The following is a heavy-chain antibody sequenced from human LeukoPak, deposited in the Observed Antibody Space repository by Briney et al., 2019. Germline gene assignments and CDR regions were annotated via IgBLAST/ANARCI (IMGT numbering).Heavy chain of an antibody. CDR1: GFTVSSNY. D-gene: IGHD6-19*01. J-gene: IGHJ4*02. CDR2: IYSGGST. CDR3: ARGAPYSSGWYEDYYFDY. Sequence: GGSLRLSCAASGFTVSSNYMSWVRQAPGKGLEWVSVIYSGGSTYYADSVKGRFTISRDNSKNTLYLQMNSLRAEDTAVYYCARGAPYSSGWYEDYYFDYWGQGTLVTVSS. V-gene: IGHV3-66*01.